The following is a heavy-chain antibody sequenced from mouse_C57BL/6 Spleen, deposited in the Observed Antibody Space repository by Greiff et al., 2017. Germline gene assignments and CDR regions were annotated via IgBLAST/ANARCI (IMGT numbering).Heavy chain of an antibody. Sequence: PGQGLEWIGNINPSNGGTNYNEKFKSKATLTVDKSSSTAYMQLSSLTSEDSAVYYCAAYYSNYPWFAYWGQGTLVTVSA. V-gene: IGHV1-53*01. CDR2: INPSNGGT. J-gene: IGHJ3*01. D-gene: IGHD2-5*01. CDR3: AAYYSNYPWFAY.